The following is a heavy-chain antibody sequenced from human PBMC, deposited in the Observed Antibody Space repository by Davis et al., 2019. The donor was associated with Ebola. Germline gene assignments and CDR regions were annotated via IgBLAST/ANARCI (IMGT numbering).Heavy chain of an antibody. J-gene: IGHJ3*02. CDR3: ARGRGYSGYDLSDAFDI. D-gene: IGHD5-12*01. CDR1: GFTFSSYW. V-gene: IGHV3-74*01. Sequence: GESLKISCAASGFTFSSYWMHWVREAPGKGLVWVSRINSDGSSTSYADSVKGRFTISRDNSKNTLYLQMNSLRAEDTAVYYCARGRGYSGYDLSDAFDIWGQGTMVTVSS. CDR2: INSDGSST.